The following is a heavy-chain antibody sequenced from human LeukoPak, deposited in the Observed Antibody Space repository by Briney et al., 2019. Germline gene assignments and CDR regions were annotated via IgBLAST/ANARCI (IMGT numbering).Heavy chain of an antibody. D-gene: IGHD4-17*01. J-gene: IGHJ4*02. V-gene: IGHV3-21*01. CDR1: GFAFSRYS. CDR2: ISYSGPHM. Sequence: PGGSLRLSCAASGFAFSRYSMNWVSQAPGKGLEWVSSISYSGPHMFYADSVRGRFTISRDNAENSLFLQMNSLRAEDTAVYFCASNDYRDEGIDSWGQGTLVTVSS. CDR3: ASNDYRDEGIDS.